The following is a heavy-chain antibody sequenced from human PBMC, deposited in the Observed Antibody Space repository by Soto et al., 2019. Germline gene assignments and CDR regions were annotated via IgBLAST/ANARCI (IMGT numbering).Heavy chain of an antibody. CDR3: AKDFVGSLRPGDAFDI. J-gene: IGHJ3*02. CDR2: ISWDGGST. Sequence: EVQLVESGGVVVQPGGSLRLSCAASGFTFDDYTMHWVRQAPGKGLEWVSLISWDGGSTYYADSVKGRFTISRDNSKNSLYLQMNSLRTEDTALYYCAKDFVGSLRPGDAFDIWGQGTMVTVSS. V-gene: IGHV3-43*01. CDR1: GFTFDDYT. D-gene: IGHD4-17*01.